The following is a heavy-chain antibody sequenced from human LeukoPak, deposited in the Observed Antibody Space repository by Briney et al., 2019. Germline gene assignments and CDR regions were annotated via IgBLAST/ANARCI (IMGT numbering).Heavy chain of an antibody. CDR2: INSDGSST. CDR1: GFTFSTYW. J-gene: IGHJ4*02. CDR3: ARGEKFESSSIDY. D-gene: IGHD6-6*01. Sequence: PGGSLRLSCAASGFTFSTYWMHWVRQAPGKGLVWVSRINSDGSSTSYADSVKGRFTISRDNVKNTLYLQMDSLRAEDTAVYYCARGEKFESSSIDYWGQGTLVTVSS. V-gene: IGHV3-74*01.